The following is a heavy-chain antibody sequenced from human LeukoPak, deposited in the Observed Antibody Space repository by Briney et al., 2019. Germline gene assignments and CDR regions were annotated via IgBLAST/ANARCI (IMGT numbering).Heavy chain of an antibody. Sequence: PAETLSLTCTVSGGSISGYYWSWIRQPPGKGLEWIGYIYYSGSTNYNPSLKSRVTISVDTSKNQFSLKLSSVTAADTAVYYCARHVRIVVVDDAFDIWGQGTMVTVSS. CDR1: GGSISGYY. V-gene: IGHV4-59*08. J-gene: IGHJ3*02. CDR3: ARHVRIVVVDDAFDI. D-gene: IGHD2-21*01. CDR2: IYYSGST.